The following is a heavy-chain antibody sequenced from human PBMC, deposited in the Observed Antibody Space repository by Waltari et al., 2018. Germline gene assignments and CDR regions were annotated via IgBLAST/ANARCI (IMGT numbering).Heavy chain of an antibody. CDR3: ARESGYRYYYYGMDV. CDR1: GGSISSHY. J-gene: IGHJ6*02. Sequence: QVQLQASGPGLVKPSATLSLTCTVSGGSISSHYWSWIRQPPGKGLEWSGYIYYSGSTNYNPALKSRVTRSVDTSKNQVSLKLSSVTAADTAVYYCARESGYRYYYYGMDVWGQGTTVTVSS. D-gene: IGHD3-3*01. CDR2: IYYSGST. V-gene: IGHV4-59*11.